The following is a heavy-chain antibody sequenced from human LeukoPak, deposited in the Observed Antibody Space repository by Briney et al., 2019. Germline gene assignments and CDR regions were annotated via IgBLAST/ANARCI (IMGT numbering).Heavy chain of an antibody. CDR2: IYSGGYT. CDR3: ARDRTGNYCIDY. CDR1: GFTVTTNY. V-gene: IGHV3-66*01. Sequence: PGGSLRLSCAASGFTVTTNYMTWVRQAPGKGLEWVSIIYSGGYTDYADSVKGRFTISRDNSKNTLDLQMNSLRAEDTAVYYCARDRTGNYCIDYWGQGTLVTVSS. D-gene: IGHD1-26*01. J-gene: IGHJ4*02.